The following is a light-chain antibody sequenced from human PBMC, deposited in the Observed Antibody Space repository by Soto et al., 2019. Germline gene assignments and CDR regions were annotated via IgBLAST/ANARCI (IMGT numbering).Light chain of an antibody. CDR3: SSYAGDNIMI. CDR2: DVS. J-gene: IGLJ2*01. V-gene: IGLV2-8*01. CDR1: SSDIGGYDY. Sequence: QSVLTQPPSASGSPGQSVTISCTGTSSDIGGYDYVSWYVHHPGKAPKLLIFDVSVRPSGLPDRFFGSKSGNTASLTVSGLRPDDEGDYFFSSYAGDNIMIFGGGTKLTVL.